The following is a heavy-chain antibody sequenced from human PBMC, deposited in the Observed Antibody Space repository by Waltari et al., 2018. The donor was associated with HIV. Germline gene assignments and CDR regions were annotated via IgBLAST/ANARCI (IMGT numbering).Heavy chain of an antibody. CDR2: IYYRGST. D-gene: IGHD2-2*01. CDR1: GCSISSGGYY. V-gene: IGHV4-31*03. Sequence: QVQLQESGPGLVKPSQTLSLTCTVSGCSISSGGYYWSWIRQHPGKGLEGIGYIYYRGSTYDSPYLKSRVTIAVDTPKNVCSLMRGCVTAADTAVYDCEGDWSSTSCAARYGMDVWGQGTTVTVAS. J-gene: IGHJ6*02. CDR3: EGDWSSTSCAARYGMDV.